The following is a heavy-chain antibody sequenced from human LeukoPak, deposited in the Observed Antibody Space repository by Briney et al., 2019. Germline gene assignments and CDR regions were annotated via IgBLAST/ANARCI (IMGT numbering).Heavy chain of an antibody. CDR1: GFIFSSYG. D-gene: IGHD2-2*01. J-gene: IGHJ4*02. V-gene: IGHV3-48*01. CDR2: IDSSSSTI. CDR3: ARDVSSTSAHDY. Sequence: GGSFRLSCAASGFIFSSYGMNWVRQAPGKGLEWVSYIDSSSSTIYYADSVKGRFTISRDNAKNSLYLQMSSLRAEDTAVYYCARDVSSTSAHDYWGQGTLVTVSS.